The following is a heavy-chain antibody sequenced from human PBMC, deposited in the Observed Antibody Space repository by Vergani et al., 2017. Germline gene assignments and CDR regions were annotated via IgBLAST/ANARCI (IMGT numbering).Heavy chain of an antibody. CDR1: GGSFSGYY. V-gene: IGHV4-34*01. CDR2: INHSGST. CDR3: ARHVGAPWSSSSKFDY. Sequence: QVQLPQWGAGLLKPSETLSLTCAVYGGSFSGYYWSWIRQPPGKGLEWIGEINHSGSTNYNPSLKSRVTISVDTSKNQFSLKLSSVTAADTAVYYCARHVGAPWSSSSKFDYWGQGTLVTVSS. D-gene: IGHD6-6*01. J-gene: IGHJ4*02.